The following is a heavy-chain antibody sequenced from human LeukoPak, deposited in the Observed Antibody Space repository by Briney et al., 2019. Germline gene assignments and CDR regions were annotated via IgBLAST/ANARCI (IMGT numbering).Heavy chain of an antibody. Sequence: GGSLRLSCAASGFSFDDYAMHWVRQTPGKGLEWVSGISWNSDTIAYADSVKSRFTISRDNAKNSMYLQMNSLRAEDTALYYCARRHSNGYYLSWGQGTLVTVSS. V-gene: IGHV3-9*01. CDR3: ARRHSNGYYLS. J-gene: IGHJ5*02. CDR1: GFSFDDYA. CDR2: ISWNSDTI. D-gene: IGHD3-22*01.